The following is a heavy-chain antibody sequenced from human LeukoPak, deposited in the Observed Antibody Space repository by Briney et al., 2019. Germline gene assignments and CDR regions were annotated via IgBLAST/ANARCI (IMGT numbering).Heavy chain of an antibody. CDR2: FDPEDGET. V-gene: IGHV1-24*01. J-gene: IGHJ5*02. Sequence: ASVKVSCKVSGYTLTELSMHWVRQAPGKGLEWMGGFDPEDGETIYAQKFQGRVTMTEDTSTDTAYMELSSLRSEDTAVYYCATDRYRTWWFDPWGPGTLVTVSS. CDR1: GYTLTELS. CDR3: ATDRYRTWWFDP. D-gene: IGHD1-1*01.